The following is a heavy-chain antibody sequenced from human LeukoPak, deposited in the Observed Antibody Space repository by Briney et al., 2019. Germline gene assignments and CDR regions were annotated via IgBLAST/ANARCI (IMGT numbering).Heavy chain of an antibody. CDR1: DDSIKSYF. CDR2: VFYSGST. V-gene: IGHV4-59*01. J-gene: IGHJ4*02. Sequence: SETLSLTCTVSDDSIKSYFWTWIRQSPGKGMEWIGYVFYSGSTSYNPSLRSRLTMSVVTSKSQFSLNLNSVTTADTAMYYCARGTRRHYDGSGYYYGEFDSWGQGILVTVSS. D-gene: IGHD3-22*01. CDR3: ARGTRRHYDGSGYYYGEFDS.